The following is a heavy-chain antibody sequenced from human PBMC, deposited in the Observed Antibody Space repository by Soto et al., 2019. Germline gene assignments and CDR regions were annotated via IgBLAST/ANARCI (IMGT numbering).Heavy chain of an antibody. CDR1: GGSITSSSHY. V-gene: IGHV4-39*01. CDR2: IYYDRNT. D-gene: IGHD6-6*01. Sequence: QLQLQESGPGLVKPSETLSLTCTVSGGSITSSSHYWGWIRQPPGKGLECIGNIYYDRNTYYNPSLKTRVTISLDTSKNQFSLRLNSVTAADTAVYYCARSSITPRLFMYPFDYWGQGTLVTVSS. J-gene: IGHJ4*02. CDR3: ARSSITPRLFMYPFDY.